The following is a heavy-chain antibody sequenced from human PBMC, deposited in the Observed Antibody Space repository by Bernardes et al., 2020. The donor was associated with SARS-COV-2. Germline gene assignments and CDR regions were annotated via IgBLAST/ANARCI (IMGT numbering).Heavy chain of an antibody. CDR3: VRDLAGGSGS. D-gene: IGHD2-15*01. Sequence: VGALILSCVVSGFTFRTSWMHWVRQAPGTGLEWVSRLNEDGSITTYADSVKGRFTISRDNAKNTLYLQMHSLRVEDTATYYCVRDLAGGSGSWGQGTLVTVSS. CDR1: GFTFRTSW. CDR2: LNEDGSIT. V-gene: IGHV3-74*01. J-gene: IGHJ4*02.